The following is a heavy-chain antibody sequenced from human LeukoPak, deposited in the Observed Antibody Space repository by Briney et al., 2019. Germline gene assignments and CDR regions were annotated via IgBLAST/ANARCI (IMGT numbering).Heavy chain of an antibody. D-gene: IGHD3-22*01. CDR3: MVYYDSSGYYQSI. Sequence: GGSLRLSCAASGFTFSDYYMSWIRQAPGKGLEWVSYISSASGSIYYADSVKGRFTISRDNSKNTLYLQMNSLRAEDTAVYYCMVYYDSSGYYQSIWGQGTMVTVSS. V-gene: IGHV3-11*04. J-gene: IGHJ3*02. CDR1: GFTFSDYY. CDR2: ISSASGSI.